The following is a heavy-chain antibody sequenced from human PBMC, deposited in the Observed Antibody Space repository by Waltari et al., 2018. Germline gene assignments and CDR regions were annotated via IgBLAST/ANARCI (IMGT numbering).Heavy chain of an antibody. D-gene: IGHD2-21*01. CDR3: TKRYCDDDRCYGLDY. J-gene: IGHJ4*02. Sequence: EVQLVESGGALVQPGGSLRLSCGASGLIFSRHAMGWARQASGKGLELVTAIDHTGRITYYADSVKGRFTVSRDNSRNTLSLQMDSLRVEDTAVYHCTKRYCDDDRCYGLDYWGQGTLVTVSS. CDR1: GLIFSRHA. V-gene: IGHV3-23*04. CDR2: IDHTGRIT.